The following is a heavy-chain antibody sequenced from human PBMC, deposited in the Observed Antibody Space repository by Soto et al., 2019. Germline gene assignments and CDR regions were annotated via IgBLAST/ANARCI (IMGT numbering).Heavy chain of an antibody. J-gene: IGHJ4*02. V-gene: IGHV1-24*01. CDR2: FAPEDGET. Sequence: QVQLVQSGAEVRKPGASVKVSCKVSGHTLTELSMHWVRQAPGKGLEWMGGFAPEDGETISAQKFQGRVTVTEDTSTDSTYVALRSLRSEDTAVYYCAAGGTRWLHSPFDYWGQGTLVTISS. CDR1: GHTLTELS. CDR3: AAGGTRWLHSPFDY. D-gene: IGHD1-1*01.